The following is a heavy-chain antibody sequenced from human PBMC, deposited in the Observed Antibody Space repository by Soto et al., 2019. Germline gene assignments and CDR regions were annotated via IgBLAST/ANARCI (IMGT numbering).Heavy chain of an antibody. Sequence: KKIRASVKVSCKASGYTFTIYGINWVRQAPGQGLEWMGWISPDNGNTNYAQKLQGRVTMTTDTSTSTAYMELRSLRSDDTAVYYCARALGYSGYAGMDVWGQGTTVTV. CDR1: GYTFTIYG. CDR2: ISPDNGNT. CDR3: ARALGYSGYAGMDV. V-gene: IGHV1-18*01. J-gene: IGHJ6*02. D-gene: IGHD5-12*01.